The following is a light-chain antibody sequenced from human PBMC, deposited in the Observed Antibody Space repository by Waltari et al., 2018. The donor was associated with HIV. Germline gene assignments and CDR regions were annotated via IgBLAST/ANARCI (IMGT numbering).Light chain of an antibody. CDR3: CSYASTTWV. J-gene: IGLJ3*02. Sequence: QSALTQPASVSGSPGQSITISCTGTTTDVGGYDYVSWYQQHPGKAPKLIIYDFTKRPSGVSNRFSGSKSGNTASLTISGLQAEDEADYYCCSYASTTWVFGGGTKLTVL. V-gene: IGLV2-14*03. CDR2: DFT. CDR1: TTDVGGYDY.